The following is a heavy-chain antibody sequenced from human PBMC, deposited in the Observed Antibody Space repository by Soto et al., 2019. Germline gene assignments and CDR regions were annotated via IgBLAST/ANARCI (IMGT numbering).Heavy chain of an antibody. Sequence: SETLSLTCTVSGVSISNYYWSWIRQPPGKGLEWLGYILYTGNTNYNPSLKSRVTISVDTSKNQVSLELTSVTTADTAVYFCARAAYGSGNYYAPHYYAMDVWGQGTTVTVSS. CDR1: GVSISNYY. J-gene: IGHJ6*02. D-gene: IGHD3-10*01. CDR2: ILYTGNT. CDR3: ARAAYGSGNYYAPHYYAMDV. V-gene: IGHV4-59*01.